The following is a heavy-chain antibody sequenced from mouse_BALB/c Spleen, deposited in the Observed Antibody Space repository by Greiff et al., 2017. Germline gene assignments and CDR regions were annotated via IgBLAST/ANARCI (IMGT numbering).Heavy chain of an antibody. CDR3: AREGYGKGECDY. CDR2: ISSGSSTI. D-gene: IGHD2-1*01. CDR1: GFTFSSFG. V-gene: IGHV5-17*02. Sequence: EVHLVESGGGLVQPGGSRKLSCAASGFTFSSFGMHWVRQAPEKGLEWVAYISSGSSTIYYADTVKGRFTISRDNPKNTLFLQMTSLRSEDTAMYYCAREGYGKGECDYWGQGTTLTVSS. J-gene: IGHJ2*01.